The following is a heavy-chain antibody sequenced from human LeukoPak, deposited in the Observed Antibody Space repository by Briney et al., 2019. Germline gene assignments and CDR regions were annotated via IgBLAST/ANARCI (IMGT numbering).Heavy chain of an antibody. D-gene: IGHD2-21*01. V-gene: IGHV3-15*07. CDR1: GFTFSNAY. Sequence: GGSLRLSCAVSGFTFSNAYMNWVRQAPGKGLEWVGRIKPKTDGETTEYAAPVKGRFSISRDDSKNMLYLQMNSLKTEDTAVYYCITPLPYSAQGGQGTLVTVSS. CDR3: ITPLPYSAQ. J-gene: IGHJ4*02. CDR2: IKPKTDGETT.